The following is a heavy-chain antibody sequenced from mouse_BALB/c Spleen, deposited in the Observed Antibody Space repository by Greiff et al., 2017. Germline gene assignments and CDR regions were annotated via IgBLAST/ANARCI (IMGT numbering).Heavy chain of an antibody. J-gene: IGHJ2*01. CDR1: GDSITSGY. Sequence: EVKLLESGPSLVKPSQTLSLTCSVTGDSITSGYWNWIRKFPGNKLEYMGYISYSGSTYYNPSLKSRISITRDTSKNQYYLQLNSVTTEDTATYYSARDTRLGNYIDYWGEGTTLTVSS. V-gene: IGHV3-8*02. CDR3: ARDTRLGNYIDY. D-gene: IGHD3-3*01. CDR2: ISYSGST.